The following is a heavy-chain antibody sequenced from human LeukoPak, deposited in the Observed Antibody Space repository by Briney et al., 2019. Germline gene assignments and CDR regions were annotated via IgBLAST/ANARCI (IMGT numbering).Heavy chain of an antibody. Sequence: GGSLRLSCAASGFTFSDYYMSWIRQAPGKGLESVSYISSSSSYTNYADSVKGRFTISRDNAKNSLYLQMNSLRAEDTAVYYCARSPGYCSGGSCYYYYYGMDVWGQGTTVTVSS. D-gene: IGHD2-15*01. CDR3: ARSPGYCSGGSCYYYYYGMDV. J-gene: IGHJ6*02. CDR1: GFTFSDYY. CDR2: ISSSSSYT. V-gene: IGHV3-11*03.